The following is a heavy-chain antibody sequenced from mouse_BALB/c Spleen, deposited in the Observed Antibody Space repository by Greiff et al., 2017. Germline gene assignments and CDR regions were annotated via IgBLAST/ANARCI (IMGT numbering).Heavy chain of an antibody. Sequence: QVQLKQSGAELVRPGTSVKVSCKASGYAFTNYLIEWVKQRPGQGLEWIGVINPGSGGTNYNEKFKGKATLTADKSSSTAYMQLSSLTSDDSAVYFCASMITGFAYWGQGTLVTVSA. CDR2: INPGSGGT. J-gene: IGHJ3*01. V-gene: IGHV1-54*01. D-gene: IGHD2-4*01. CDR1: GYAFTNYL. CDR3: ASMITGFAY.